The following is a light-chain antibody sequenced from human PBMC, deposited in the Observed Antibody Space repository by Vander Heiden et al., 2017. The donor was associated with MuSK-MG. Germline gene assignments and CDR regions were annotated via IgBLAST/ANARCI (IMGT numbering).Light chain of an antibody. V-gene: IGKV1-39*01. CDR1: QRISSY. Sequence: DIQMTQSPSSLSASVGDRVTITCRASQRISSYLHWYQQKPGKAPKLLMYAVSSLQSGVPSRISSSGSGADFTLTISSLRPEDFATYYCQQSYSTPPTFGGGTKVXIK. CDR2: AVS. CDR3: QQSYSTPPT. J-gene: IGKJ4*01.